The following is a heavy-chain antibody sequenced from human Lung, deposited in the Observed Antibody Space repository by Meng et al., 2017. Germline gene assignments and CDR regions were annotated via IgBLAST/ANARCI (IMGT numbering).Heavy chain of an antibody. Sequence: QVQLVQSGAEVKKPGASARVFCKASGYTFTNDDINWVRQATGQGLQWMGWMKPNSGNTGYAQKFQGRVTMTRNTSISTDYMELSSLRSEDTAVYYCATRNDGYDFDYWGEGTLVTVSS. CDR3: ATRNDGYDFDY. J-gene: IGHJ4*02. V-gene: IGHV1-8*01. CDR2: MKPNSGNT. CDR1: GYTFTNDD. D-gene: IGHD1-1*01.